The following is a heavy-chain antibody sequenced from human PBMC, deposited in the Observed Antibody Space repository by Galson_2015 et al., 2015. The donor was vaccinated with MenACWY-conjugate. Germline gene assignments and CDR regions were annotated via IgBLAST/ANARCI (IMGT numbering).Heavy chain of an antibody. V-gene: IGHV3-49*04. CDR3: TSSMIGVIAAVDY. Sequence: SLRLSCAPSGFSFGDYPLSWVRQAPGKGLEWVGFIRSKGFGETTEYAAPVKDRFTISRDDSTRIAYLQMNSLKTDDTAVYLCTSSMIGVIAAVDYWGHRTLGTVSS. J-gene: IGHJ4*01. CDR2: IRSKGFGETT. CDR1: GFSFGDYP. D-gene: IGHD3-22*01.